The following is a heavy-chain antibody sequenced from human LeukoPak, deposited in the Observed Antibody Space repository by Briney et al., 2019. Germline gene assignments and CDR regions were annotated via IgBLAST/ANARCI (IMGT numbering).Heavy chain of an antibody. CDR3: AKDSGVATFEH. D-gene: IGHD7-27*01. J-gene: IGHJ4*02. CDR2: LRYDGNNK. Sequence: GGSLKLSCAASGFTFSSYGMHWVRQAPGKGLEWVAFLRYDGNNKYYVDSVKGRFTISRDNAKNTLYLQMNSLRPEDTAVYYCAKDSGVATFEHWGQGTLVTVSS. CDR1: GFTFSSYG. V-gene: IGHV3-30*02.